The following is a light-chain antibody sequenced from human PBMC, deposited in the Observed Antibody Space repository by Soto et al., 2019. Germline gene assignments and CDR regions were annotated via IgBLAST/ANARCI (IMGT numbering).Light chain of an antibody. CDR2: GAF. V-gene: IGKV1-39*01. J-gene: IGKJ5*01. Sequence: DIQMTQSPSSLSASVGDTVTITCRASQSISGYLSWYHQKPGKAPKLLIYGAFNRATGIPARFSGSGSGTDFTLTISRLEPEDFAVYYCQQYGSSPPITFGQGTRLEIK. CDR3: QQYGSSPPIT. CDR1: QSISGY.